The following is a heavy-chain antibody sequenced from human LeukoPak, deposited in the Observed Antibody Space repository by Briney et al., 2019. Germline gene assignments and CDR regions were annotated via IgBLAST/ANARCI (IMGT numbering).Heavy chain of an antibody. D-gene: IGHD3-10*01. CDR2: IYSGGST. CDR1: GFTVSSNY. CDR3: ARQKEGGPHVSLWFGIRNYYYYGMDV. V-gene: IGHV3-53*01. J-gene: IGHJ6*02. Sequence: PGGSLRLSCAASGFTVSSNYMSWVRQAPGKGLEWVSVIYSGGSTYYADSVKGRFTISRDNSKNTLYLQMNSLRAEDTAVYYCARQKEGGPHVSLWFGIRNYYYYGMDVWGQGTTVTVSS.